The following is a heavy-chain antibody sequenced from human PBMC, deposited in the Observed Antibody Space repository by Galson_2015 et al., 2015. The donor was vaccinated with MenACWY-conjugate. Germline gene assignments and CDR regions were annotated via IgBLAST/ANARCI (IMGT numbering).Heavy chain of an antibody. J-gene: IGHJ4*02. CDR2: IRQDGGET. Sequence: SLRLSCAASGFPFSSFWMSWVRQVPAKGLERVANIRQDGGETYYLDSVKGRLTISRDNAKNSLYLEMNSLRAEDTAIYYCARILYQSSGSEFDSWGQGTLVTVSS. CDR3: ARILYQSSGSEFDS. CDR1: GFPFSSFW. V-gene: IGHV3-7*03. D-gene: IGHD3-22*01.